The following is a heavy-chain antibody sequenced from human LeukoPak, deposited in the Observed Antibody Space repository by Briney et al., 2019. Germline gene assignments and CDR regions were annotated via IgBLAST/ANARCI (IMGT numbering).Heavy chain of an antibody. J-gene: IGHJ3*02. D-gene: IGHD2-2*02. V-gene: IGHV4-39*01. CDR1: GGSISSSSYY. CDR2: IYYSGST. Sequence: PSETLSLTCTVSGGSISSSSYYWGWIRQPPGKGLEWIGSIYYSGSTYYNPSLKSRVTISVGTSKNQSPLKLRSVTAADTAVYYCARRDIVVVPAAIGAGAFDIWGQGTMVTVSS. CDR3: ARRDIVVVPAAIGAGAFDI.